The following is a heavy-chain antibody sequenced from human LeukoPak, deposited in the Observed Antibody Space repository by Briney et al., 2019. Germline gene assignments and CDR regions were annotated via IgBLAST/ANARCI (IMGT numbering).Heavy chain of an antibody. D-gene: IGHD2-2*01. CDR2: ISSSSSYI. Sequence: GGSLRLSCAASGFTISSYSMNWVRQAPGKGLEWVSSISSSSSYIYYADSVKGRFTISRDNAKSSLYLQMNSLRAEDTAVYYCARNPGIVVVPAATPGGYFDYWGQGTLVTVSS. CDR3: ARNPGIVVVPAATPGGYFDY. J-gene: IGHJ4*02. CDR1: GFTISSYS. V-gene: IGHV3-21*01.